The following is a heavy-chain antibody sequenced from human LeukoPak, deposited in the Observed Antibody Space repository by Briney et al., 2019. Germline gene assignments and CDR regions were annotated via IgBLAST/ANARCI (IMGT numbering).Heavy chain of an antibody. Sequence: GGSLRLSCAASGFTFDDYAMHWVRQAPGKGLEWVSGISWNSGSIGYADSVKGRFTISRDNAKNSLYLQMNSPRAEDTALYYCAKDGGGSGWYGYYYYYMDVWGKGTTVTVSS. CDR1: GFTFDDYA. CDR3: AKDGGGSGWYGYYYYYMDV. D-gene: IGHD6-19*01. CDR2: ISWNSGSI. J-gene: IGHJ6*03. V-gene: IGHV3-9*01.